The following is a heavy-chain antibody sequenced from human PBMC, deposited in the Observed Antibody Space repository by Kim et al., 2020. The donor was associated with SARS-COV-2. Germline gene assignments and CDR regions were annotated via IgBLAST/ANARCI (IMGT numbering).Heavy chain of an antibody. Sequence: ESVRGRFTISRDKSKNTLYRQMNSLRAEDKDVYYCARDGQGNSYYYYGMDVWGQGTTVTVSS. CDR3: ARDGQGNSYYYYGMDV. V-gene: IGHV3-30*07. J-gene: IGHJ6*02.